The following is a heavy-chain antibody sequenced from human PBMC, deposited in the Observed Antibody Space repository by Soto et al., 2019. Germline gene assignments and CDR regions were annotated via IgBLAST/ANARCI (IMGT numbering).Heavy chain of an antibody. J-gene: IGHJ5*02. CDR3: AKGYCSSTSCHIFDP. D-gene: IGHD2-2*02. Sequence: GGSLSLSCAASGFTFSSYAMSWVRQAPGKGLEWVSAISGSGGSTYYADSVKGRFTISRDNSKNTLYLQMNSLRAEDTAVYYCAKGYCSSTSCHIFDPWGQGTLVTVSS. V-gene: IGHV3-23*01. CDR2: ISGSGGST. CDR1: GFTFSSYA.